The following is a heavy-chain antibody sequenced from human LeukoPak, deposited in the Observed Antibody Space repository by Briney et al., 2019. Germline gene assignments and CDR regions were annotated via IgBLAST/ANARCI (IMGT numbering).Heavy chain of an antibody. V-gene: IGHV4-30-2*01. D-gene: IGHD2-21*02. J-gene: IGHJ5*02. Sequence: SETLSLTCTVSGGSISSSSYYWSWIRQPPGTGLEWTGYIYHSGGTYSSPPLRSRVSIPVDRYKNQFFLNLWSATDADTAVYYCARGPIGGVVLGTALGYFDPWGQGTLVTVSS. CDR3: ARGPIGGVVLGTALGYFDP. CDR2: IYHSGGT. CDR1: GGSISSSSYY.